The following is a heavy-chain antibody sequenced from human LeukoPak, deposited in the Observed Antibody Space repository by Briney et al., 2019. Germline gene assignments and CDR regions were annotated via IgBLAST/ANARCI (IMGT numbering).Heavy chain of an antibody. Sequence: ASVKVSCKASGYTFTSYAMHWVRQAPGQRLEWMGWISAYNGNTNYAQKLQGRVTMTTDTSTSTAYMELRSLRSDDTAVYYCARDALLYCSSTSCAHDAFDIWGQGTMVTVSS. CDR1: GYTFTSYA. CDR2: ISAYNGNT. D-gene: IGHD2-2*01. V-gene: IGHV1-18*01. J-gene: IGHJ3*02. CDR3: ARDALLYCSSTSCAHDAFDI.